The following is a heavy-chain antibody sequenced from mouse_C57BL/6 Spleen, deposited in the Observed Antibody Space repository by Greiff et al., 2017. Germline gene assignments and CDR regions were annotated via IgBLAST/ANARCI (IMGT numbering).Heavy chain of an antibody. V-gene: IGHV1-80*01. CDR3: ARDHYSNPFDY. CDR1: GYAFSSYW. D-gene: IGHD2-5*01. Sequence: QVQLQQSGAELVKPGASVKISCKASGYAFSSYWMNWVKQRPGKGLEWIGQIYPGDGDTNYNGKFKGKATLTADNSSSTAYMQLSSLTSEDSAVYFCARDHYSNPFDYWGQGTTLTVSS. CDR2: IYPGDGDT. J-gene: IGHJ2*01.